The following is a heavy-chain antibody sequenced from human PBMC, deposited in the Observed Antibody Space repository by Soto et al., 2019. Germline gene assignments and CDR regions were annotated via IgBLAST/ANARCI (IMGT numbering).Heavy chain of an antibody. J-gene: IGHJ4*02. CDR1: GGSISGYY. Sequence: SETLSLTCTLSGGSISGYYWAWVRQSPRKELEWIGYIYYTGSNNYNYNPSLNSRVSMSVDTSKNQFSLRLSSVTAADSAVYYCARHSSGWYLDRWGQGTLVTVSS. V-gene: IGHV4-59*08. CDR2: IYYTGSNNY. D-gene: IGHD6-19*01. CDR3: ARHSSGWYLDR.